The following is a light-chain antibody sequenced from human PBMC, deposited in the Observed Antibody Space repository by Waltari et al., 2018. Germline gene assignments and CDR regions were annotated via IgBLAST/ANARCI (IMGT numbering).Light chain of an antibody. CDR2: SAS. CDR1: QSVSVF. CDR3: QQSYSTPLFT. Sequence: DIQMTQSPSSLSASVGDTVTIACRASQSVSVFLNWYHQKPGKAPELLIHSASSLHSGVPSRFSGRGSGTDFILTISGLQPEDFGTYYCQQSYSTPLFTFGQGTRPEIK. J-gene: IGKJ5*01. V-gene: IGKV1-39*01.